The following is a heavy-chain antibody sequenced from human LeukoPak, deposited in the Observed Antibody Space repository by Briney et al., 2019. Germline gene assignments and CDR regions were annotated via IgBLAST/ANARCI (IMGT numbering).Heavy chain of an antibody. V-gene: IGHV4-39*07. J-gene: IGHJ3*02. D-gene: IGHD1-26*01. CDR1: GGSISSSSYY. CDR3: ARLYSGSYFGAFDI. Sequence: SETLSLTCTVSGGSISSSSYYWGWIRQPPGKGLEWIGSIYYSGSTYYNPSLKSRVTISVDTSKNQFSLKLSSVTAADTAVYYCARLYSGSYFGAFDIWGQGTMVTVSS. CDR2: IYYSGST.